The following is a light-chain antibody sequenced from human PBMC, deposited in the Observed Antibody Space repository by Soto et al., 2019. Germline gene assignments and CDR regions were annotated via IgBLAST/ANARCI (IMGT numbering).Light chain of an antibody. CDR1: SSDVGGYNS. Sequence: QSALTQPASVSGSPGQSITISCTGTSSDVGGYNSVSWYQQHPGKAPKLMIYEVVKRPSGVSNRFSGSKSGYTASLTISGLQAEDEADYYCSSYTSSSTVLFGGGTKLTVL. CDR2: EVV. V-gene: IGLV2-14*01. CDR3: SSYTSSSTVL. J-gene: IGLJ2*01.